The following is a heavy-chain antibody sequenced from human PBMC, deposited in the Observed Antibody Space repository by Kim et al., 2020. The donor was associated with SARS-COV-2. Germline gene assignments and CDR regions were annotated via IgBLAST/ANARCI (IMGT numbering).Heavy chain of an antibody. V-gene: IGHV4-59*12. CDR1: GDSISSSF. Sequence: SETLSLTCTVSGDSISSSFWSWIRQPPGKGLEWIGNIYYKDDTKYNPSLKSRVTISMDTSKNQFSLKLSSVTPADTAVYYCSRGGYTVDFWGQGTLVTVS. CDR3: SRGGYTVDF. CDR2: IYYKDDT. J-gene: IGHJ4*02. D-gene: IGHD5-12*01.